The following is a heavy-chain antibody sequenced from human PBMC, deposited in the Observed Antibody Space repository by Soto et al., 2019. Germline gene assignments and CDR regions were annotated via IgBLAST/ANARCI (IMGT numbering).Heavy chain of an antibody. CDR3: ARHRPGPYDY. CDR2: IYYSGST. CDR1: GGSISNYY. Sequence: QVQLQESGPGLVKPSETLSLTCSVSGGSISNYYWSWIRQSPGKGLEWIGYIYYSGSTNYNPSLKSRLTLSVDTSKNQFSLKLSSVTAADTAVYYCARHRPGPYDYWGQGTLVTVSS. D-gene: IGHD2-8*02. J-gene: IGHJ4*02. V-gene: IGHV4-59*08.